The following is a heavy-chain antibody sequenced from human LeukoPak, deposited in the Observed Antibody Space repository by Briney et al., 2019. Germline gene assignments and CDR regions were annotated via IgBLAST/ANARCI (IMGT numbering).Heavy chain of an antibody. Sequence: GGSLRLSCAASGFTFSSYWMSWVRQAPGKGLEWVANIKQDGSEKYYVDSVKGRFTISRDNAKNSLYLQMNSLRAEDTAVYYCARDILTHTGRYYFDYWGQGTLVTVSS. V-gene: IGHV3-7*01. CDR2: IKQDGSEK. J-gene: IGHJ4*02. CDR1: GFTFSSYW. D-gene: IGHD2-8*01. CDR3: ARDILTHTGRYYFDY.